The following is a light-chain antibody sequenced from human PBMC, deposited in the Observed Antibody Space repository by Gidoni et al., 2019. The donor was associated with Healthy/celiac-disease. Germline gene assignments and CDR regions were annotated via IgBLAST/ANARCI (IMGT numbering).Light chain of an antibody. Sequence: DIQMTQSPSSLSASVGDRVTITCRASQSISSYVNWYQQKPGKAPKLLIYAASSLQSGVPSRFSGSGSGTDFTLTISSLQPEDFATYYCQQSYSTPPEWTFGQGTKVEIK. CDR2: AAS. CDR1: QSISSY. J-gene: IGKJ1*01. CDR3: QQSYSTPPEWT. V-gene: IGKV1-39*01.